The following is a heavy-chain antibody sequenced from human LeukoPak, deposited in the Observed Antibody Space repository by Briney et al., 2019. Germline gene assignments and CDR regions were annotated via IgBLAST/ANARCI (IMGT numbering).Heavy chain of an antibody. Sequence: ETLSLTCTVSGGSISSYYWSWIRQPPGKGLEWIGYIYYSGSTNYNPSLKSRVTISVDTSKNQFSLKLSSVTAADTAVYYCARDKSSSWGPYYYYMDVWGKGTTVTVSS. CDR1: GGSISSYY. J-gene: IGHJ6*03. CDR3: ARDKSSSWGPYYYYMDV. V-gene: IGHV4-59*01. D-gene: IGHD6-13*01. CDR2: IYYSGST.